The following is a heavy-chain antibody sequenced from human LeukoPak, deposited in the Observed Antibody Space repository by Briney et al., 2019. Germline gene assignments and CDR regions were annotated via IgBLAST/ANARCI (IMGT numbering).Heavy chain of an antibody. Sequence: SETLSLTCTVSGGSISSSSYYWGWIRQPPGKGLEWIGSIYYSGSTYYNPSLKSRVTISVDKSKNQFSLKLSSVTAADTAVYYCARVDLNYYYYYMDVWGKGTTVTVSS. J-gene: IGHJ6*03. CDR1: GGSISSSSYY. V-gene: IGHV4-39*07. CDR3: ARVDLNYYYYYMDV. CDR2: IYYSGST.